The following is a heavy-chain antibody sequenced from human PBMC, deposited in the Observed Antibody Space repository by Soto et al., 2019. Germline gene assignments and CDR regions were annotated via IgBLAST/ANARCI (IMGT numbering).Heavy chain of an antibody. D-gene: IGHD3-22*01. Sequence: QVQLVQSGAEVKKPGSSVKVSCKASGDTFSTLPITWVRQAPGHGLEWMGLFIPVFDTATYAQKFQGRVTLTADESSSTAYMELSSLSYEDSAVYYCERHYHDRSGGAFDIWGQGTMGIV. J-gene: IGHJ3*02. CDR2: FIPVFDTA. CDR1: GDTFSTLP. V-gene: IGHV1-69*01. CDR3: ERHYHDRSGGAFDI.